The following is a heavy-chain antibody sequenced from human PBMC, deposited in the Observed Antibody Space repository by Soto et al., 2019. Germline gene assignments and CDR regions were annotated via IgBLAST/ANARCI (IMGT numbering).Heavy chain of an antibody. D-gene: IGHD3-16*01. CDR3: ARDGDVNTGFGKDY. J-gene: IGHJ4*02. CDR1: GFTFSSYS. V-gene: IGHV3-33*01. CDR2: IWHDGGNK. Sequence: SLRLSCAASGFTFSSYSMHWVRQAPGKGLEWVAFIWHDGGNKFYAESVKGRFTISRDNSKNTLYLQMTSLSAEDTAIYYCARDGDVNTGFGKDYWGQGTLVTVSS.